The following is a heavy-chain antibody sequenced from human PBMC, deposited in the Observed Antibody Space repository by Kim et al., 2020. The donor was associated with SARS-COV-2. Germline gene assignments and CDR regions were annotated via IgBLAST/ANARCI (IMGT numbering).Heavy chain of an antibody. J-gene: IGHJ4*02. CDR1: GFTFDDYA. Sequence: GGSLRLSCAASGFTFDDYAMHWVRQAPGKGLEWVSGISWNSGSIGYADSVKGRFTISRDNAKNSLYLQMNSLRAEDTALYYCAKDFWAAAGSYFDYWGQGTRVTVSS. CDR3: AKDFWAAAGSYFDY. V-gene: IGHV3-9*01. CDR2: ISWNSGSI. D-gene: IGHD6-13*01.